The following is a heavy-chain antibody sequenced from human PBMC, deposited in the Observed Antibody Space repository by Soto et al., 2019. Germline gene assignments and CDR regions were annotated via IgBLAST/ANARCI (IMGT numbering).Heavy chain of an antibody. CDR3: AQSSLYKEHGMDV. CDR1: GFSLTTTGVA. D-gene: IGHD6-13*01. J-gene: IGHJ6*02. Sequence: QITLKESGPTLVKPTQTLTLTCTFSGFSLTTTGVAVGWIRQPPGKALQWLTLIYWDDEKRYSPSLKSRLTITKNTSKNQVVLTMTNMDPVDTATDYCAQSSLYKEHGMDVWGQGTTVTVSS. CDR2: IYWDDEK. V-gene: IGHV2-5*02.